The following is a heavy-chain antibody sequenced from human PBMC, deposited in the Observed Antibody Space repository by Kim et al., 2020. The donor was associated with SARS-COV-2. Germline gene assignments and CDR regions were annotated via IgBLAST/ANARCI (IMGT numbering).Heavy chain of an antibody. V-gene: IGHV3-23*01. Sequence: GGSLRLSCAASGFTFSSYAMSWVRQAPGKGLEWVSAISGSGGSTYYADSVKGRFTISRDNSKNTLYLQMNSLRAEDTAVYYCAKDRGQYQLLWGGNWFDPWGQGTLVTVSS. CDR3: AKDRGQYQLLWGGNWFDP. CDR2: ISGSGGST. J-gene: IGHJ5*02. CDR1: GFTFSSYA. D-gene: IGHD2-2*01.